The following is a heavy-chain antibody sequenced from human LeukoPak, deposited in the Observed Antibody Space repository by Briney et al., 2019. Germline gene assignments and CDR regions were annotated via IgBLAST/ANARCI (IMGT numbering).Heavy chain of an antibody. CDR1: GFTFSSYS. D-gene: IGHD3-9*01. V-gene: IGHV3-21*01. J-gene: IGHJ6*03. CDR3: ARANDNYYYYYMDV. Sequence: GGSLRLSCAASGFTFSSYSMSWVRQAPGKGLEWVSSISSSSSYIYYADSVKGRFTISRDNAKNLLYLQMNSLRAEDTAVYYCARANDNYYYYYMDVWGKGTTVTISS. CDR2: ISSSSSYI.